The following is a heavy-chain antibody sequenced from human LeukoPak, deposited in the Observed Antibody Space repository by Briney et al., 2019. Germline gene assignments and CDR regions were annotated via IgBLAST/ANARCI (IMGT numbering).Heavy chain of an antibody. Sequence: GGSLRLSCAASGFTFSSYDMHWVRQAPGKGLEWVSYISSSGSTIYYADSVKGRFTISRDNAKNSLYLQMNSLRAEDTAVYYCARDGKGVSNYFDYWGQGTLVTVSS. V-gene: IGHV3-48*03. CDR3: ARDGKGVSNYFDY. CDR2: ISSSGSTI. J-gene: IGHJ4*02. D-gene: IGHD3-10*01. CDR1: GFTFSSYD.